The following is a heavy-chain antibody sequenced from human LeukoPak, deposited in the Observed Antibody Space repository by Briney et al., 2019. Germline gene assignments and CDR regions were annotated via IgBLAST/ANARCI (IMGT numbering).Heavy chain of an antibody. CDR3: ARNQQLGGHSYYYYGMDV. CDR2: ISGGGVTT. J-gene: IGHJ6*02. CDR1: GFTFSGYA. V-gene: IGHV3-23*01. Sequence: PGGSLRLSCAASGFTFSGYAMNWVRQAPGKGLEWVSGISGGGVTTYYADSVKGRFTISRDNSKNTLYLQMNSLRADDTAIYYCARNQQLGGHSYYYYGMDVWGQGTTVTVSS. D-gene: IGHD3-16*01.